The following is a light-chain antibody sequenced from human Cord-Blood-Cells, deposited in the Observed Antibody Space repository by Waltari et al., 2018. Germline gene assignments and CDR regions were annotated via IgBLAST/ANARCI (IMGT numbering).Light chain of an antibody. J-gene: IGLJ3*02. Sequence: QAVVTQEPSLTVSPGGTVTLTCGSSTGAVTSGHYPYWFQHKPGQAPRTLIYYTSNKHSWTPARFSGSLLGGKAALTLSGAQPEDEAEYYCLLSYSGARVFGGGTKLTVL. CDR2: YTS. V-gene: IGLV7-46*01. CDR3: LLSYSGARV. CDR1: TGAVTSGHY.